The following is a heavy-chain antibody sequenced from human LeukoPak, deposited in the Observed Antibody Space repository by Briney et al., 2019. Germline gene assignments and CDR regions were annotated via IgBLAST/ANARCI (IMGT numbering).Heavy chain of an antibody. J-gene: IGHJ4*02. CDR3: ARSRAYSSSEDY. CDR2: IIPIFGTA. D-gene: IGHD6-6*01. Sequence: SVKVSCKASGGTFISYAISWVRQAPGQGLEWMGRIIPIFGTANYAQKFQGRVTITTDESTSTAYMELSSLRSEDTAVYYCARSRAYSSSEDYWGQGTLVTVSS. V-gene: IGHV1-69*05. CDR1: GGTFISYA.